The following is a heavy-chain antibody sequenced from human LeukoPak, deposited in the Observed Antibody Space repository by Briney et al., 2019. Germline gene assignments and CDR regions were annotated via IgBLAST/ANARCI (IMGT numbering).Heavy chain of an antibody. CDR2: IIPIFGTA. CDR1: GGTFSSYA. D-gene: IGHD6-6*01. CDR3: ARDLGEYSSSH. V-gene: IGHV1-69*05. Sequence: AASVKVSCKASGGTFSSYAISWVRQAPGQGLEWMGGIIPIFGTANYAQKFQGRVTITTDESTSTAYMELSSLRSEDTAAYYCARDLGEYSSSHWGQGTLVTVSS. J-gene: IGHJ4*02.